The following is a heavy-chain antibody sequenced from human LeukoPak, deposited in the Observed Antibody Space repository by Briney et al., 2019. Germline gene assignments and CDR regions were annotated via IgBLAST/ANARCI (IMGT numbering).Heavy chain of an antibody. CDR2: IYTSGST. J-gene: IGHJ5*02. Sequence: PSETLSLTCTVSGGSISSGSYYWSWIRQPAGKGLEWIGRIYTSGSTNYNPSLKSRVTMSVDTSKNQFSLKLSSVTAADTAVYYCARDGVRIAVAGTRWFDPWGQGTLVTVSS. CDR1: GGSISSGSYY. V-gene: IGHV4-61*02. D-gene: IGHD6-19*01. CDR3: ARDGVRIAVAGTRWFDP.